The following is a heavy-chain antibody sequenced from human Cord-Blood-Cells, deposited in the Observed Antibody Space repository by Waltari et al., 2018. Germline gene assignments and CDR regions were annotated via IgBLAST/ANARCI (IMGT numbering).Heavy chain of an antibody. V-gene: IGHV4-61*09. CDR3: ARVLTNPQLLYREDWLDP. J-gene: IGHJ5*02. Sequence: QVQLQESGPGLVKPSQTLSLTCPVSGGSISSGSYYWSWIRQPAGKGLEWIGYIYTSGSTNYNPSLKSRVTISVDTSKNQFSLKLSSVTAADTAVYYCARVLTNPQLLYREDWLDPWGQGTLVTVSS. D-gene: IGHD2-2*02. CDR2: IYTSGST. CDR1: GGSISSGSYY.